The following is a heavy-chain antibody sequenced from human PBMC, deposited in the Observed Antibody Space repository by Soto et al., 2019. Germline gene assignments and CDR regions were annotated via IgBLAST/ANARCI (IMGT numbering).Heavy chain of an antibody. CDR3: ARDRGDGYIDY. Sequence: EVQLVESGGGLVQPGGSLRLSCVASGFTFSSYNMDWVRQAPGQGLAWVSFITTTGSDMYYPDSVQGRFTISRDNARNALYLQVNSLRADDTAMYYCARDRGDGYIDYWGQGTLVTVSS. CDR1: GFTFSSYN. CDR2: ITTTGSDM. J-gene: IGHJ4*02. V-gene: IGHV3-48*01.